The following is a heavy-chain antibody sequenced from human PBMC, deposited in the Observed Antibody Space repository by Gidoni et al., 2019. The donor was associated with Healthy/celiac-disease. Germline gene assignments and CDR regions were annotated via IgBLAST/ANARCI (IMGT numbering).Heavy chain of an antibody. CDR3: ARETHDYGDYDYFDY. Sequence: EVQLVESGGGLVQPGGSLRLSCAASGFTFSSYSMNWVRQAPGKGLEWVSYISSSSSTIYYADSVKGRFTISRDNAKNSLYLQMNSLRDEDTAVYYCARETHDYGDYDYFDYWGQGTLVTVSS. V-gene: IGHV3-48*02. J-gene: IGHJ4*02. CDR1: GFTFSSYS. CDR2: ISSSSSTI. D-gene: IGHD4-17*01.